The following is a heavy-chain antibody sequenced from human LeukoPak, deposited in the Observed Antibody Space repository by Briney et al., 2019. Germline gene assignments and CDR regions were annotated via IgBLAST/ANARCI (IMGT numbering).Heavy chain of an antibody. CDR2: ISYDGSNK. CDR3: ARDVDSSGYYYFGY. D-gene: IGHD3-22*01. J-gene: IGHJ4*02. CDR1: GFTFSSYA. Sequence: GGSLRLSCAASGFTFSSYAMHWVRQAPGKGLEWAAVISYDGSNKYYADSVKGRFTISRDNSKNTLYLQMNSLRAEDTAVYYCARDVDSSGYYYFGYWGQGTLVTVSS. V-gene: IGHV3-30*04.